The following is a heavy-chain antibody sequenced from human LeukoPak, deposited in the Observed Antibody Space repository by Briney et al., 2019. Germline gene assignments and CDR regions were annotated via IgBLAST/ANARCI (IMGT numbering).Heavy chain of an antibody. V-gene: IGHV1-18*01. CDR2: ISAYNGNT. Sequence: GASVKVSCKASGYTFTSYGISWVRQAPGQGLEWMGWISAYNGNTNYAQKLQGRVTMTTDTSTSTAYMELRSLRSDDTAVYYCARDRAACGYGYEESAFDIWGQGTMVTVSS. D-gene: IGHD5-18*01. J-gene: IGHJ3*02. CDR1: GYTFTSYG. CDR3: ARDRAACGYGYEESAFDI.